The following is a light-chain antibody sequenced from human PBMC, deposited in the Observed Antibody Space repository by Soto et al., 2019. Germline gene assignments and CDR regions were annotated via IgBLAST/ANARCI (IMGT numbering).Light chain of an antibody. J-gene: IGKJ1*01. V-gene: IGKV1-5*01. Sequence: DIEMTQSPSTLSASVGDRVTITCRASQTISSWLAWYQQLPGKAPKLLIYDAYTLETGVPSRFSGSGSGTDFILTISSLQADDFATYYCQQYDSYSWTFGQGTKVEV. CDR3: QQYDSYSWT. CDR1: QTISSW. CDR2: DAY.